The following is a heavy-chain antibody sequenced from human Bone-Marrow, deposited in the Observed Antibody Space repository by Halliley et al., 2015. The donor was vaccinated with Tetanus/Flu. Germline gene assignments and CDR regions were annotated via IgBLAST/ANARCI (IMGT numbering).Heavy chain of an antibody. D-gene: IGHD3-10*01. J-gene: IGHJ4*02. CDR2: IDHSDSYT. CDR3: ARQGSRGY. V-gene: IGHV5-10-1*01. Sequence: PGKGLEWTVRIDHSDSYTNYSPSFQGQVPISADKSISTVYLQWSGRKASDTAIYFCARQGSRGYWGQGSLVIVSS.